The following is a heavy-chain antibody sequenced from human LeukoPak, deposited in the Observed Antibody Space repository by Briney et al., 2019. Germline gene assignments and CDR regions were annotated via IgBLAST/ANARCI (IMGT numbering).Heavy chain of an antibody. CDR2: IIPIFGTA. V-gene: IGHV1-69*05. Sequence: SVKVSCKASGGTFSSYAISWVRQAPGQGLEWMGGIIPIFGTANYAQKFQGRVTITTDESTSTAYMELSSLRSEDTAVYYCASSPTIAVAGINWFDPWGQGTLVTVSS. CDR1: GGTFSSYA. D-gene: IGHD6-19*01. J-gene: IGHJ5*02. CDR3: ASSPTIAVAGINWFDP.